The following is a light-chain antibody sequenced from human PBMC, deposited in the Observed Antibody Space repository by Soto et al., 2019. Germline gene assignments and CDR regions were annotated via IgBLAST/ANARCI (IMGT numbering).Light chain of an antibody. CDR1: QSVSSSY. J-gene: IGKJ4*01. Sequence: EIVLTQSPGTLSLSPGERATLSCRASQSVSSSYLAWHQQKPGQAPRLVIYGASTRATGIPDRFSGSGSGTDFSLTISRLEPEDFAVYYCQQYDNSPQVTFGGGTKVEIK. CDR2: GAS. V-gene: IGKV3-20*01. CDR3: QQYDNSPQVT.